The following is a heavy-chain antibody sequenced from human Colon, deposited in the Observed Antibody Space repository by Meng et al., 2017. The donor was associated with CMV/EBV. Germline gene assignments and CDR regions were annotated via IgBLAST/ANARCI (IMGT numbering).Heavy chain of an antibody. D-gene: IGHD3-3*01. V-gene: IGHV3-23*01. CDR2: ISGSGGST. J-gene: IGHJ4*02. Sequence: GESLKISCAASGFTFSSYAMSWVRQAPGKGLEWVSAISGSGGSTYYADSVKGRFTISRDNSKNTLYLQMNSLRAEDTAVYYCAKDRHPYYDFWRGTSFDYWGQGTLVTVSS. CDR3: AKDRHPYYDFWRGTSFDY. CDR1: GFTFSSYA.